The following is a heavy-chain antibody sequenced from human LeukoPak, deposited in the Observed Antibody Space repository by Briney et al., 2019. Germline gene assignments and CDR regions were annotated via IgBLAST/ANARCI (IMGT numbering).Heavy chain of an antibody. CDR2: ISGSGGST. D-gene: IGHD3-22*01. J-gene: IGHJ4*02. Sequence: GRSLRLSCAASGFTFSTYGVHWVRQAPGKGLEWVSAISGSGGSTYYADSVKGRFTISRDNSKNTLYLQMNSLRAEDTAVYYCAKSITMIVVVGDYWGQGTLVTVSS. V-gene: IGHV3-23*01. CDR1: GFTFSTYG. CDR3: AKSITMIVVVGDY.